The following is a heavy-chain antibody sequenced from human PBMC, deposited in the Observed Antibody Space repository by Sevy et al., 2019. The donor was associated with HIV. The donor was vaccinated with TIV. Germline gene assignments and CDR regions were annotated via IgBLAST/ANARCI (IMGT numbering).Heavy chain of an antibody. Sequence: GGSLRLSCAASGFTFEDFGMSWVRQRPGKGLEWVCGIVGNGVSAGCADSMKGRFTISRDNAKNSLYLEMNSLRIEDTASYFCAREECSGGDSYYFDHWGHGILVTVSS. CDR3: AREECSGGDSYYFDH. CDR1: GFTFEDFG. J-gene: IGHJ4*01. CDR2: IVGNGVSA. D-gene: IGHD2-21*02. V-gene: IGHV3-20*04.